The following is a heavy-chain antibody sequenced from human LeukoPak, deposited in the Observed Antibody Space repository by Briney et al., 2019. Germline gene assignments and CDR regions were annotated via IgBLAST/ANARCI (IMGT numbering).Heavy chain of an antibody. D-gene: IGHD3-22*01. Sequence: GGALRLSCAVSGFTFSNYSMNWVRQTPGKGLEWIAYIIDSGKTVYYADSVKGRFTISRDNAKNSLYLQMNSLRAEATAVYYCARADSTMVVWYFDYWGQGALVTVSS. CDR1: GFTFSNYS. V-gene: IGHV3-48*01. CDR3: ARADSTMVVWYFDY. CDR2: IIDSGKTV. J-gene: IGHJ4*02.